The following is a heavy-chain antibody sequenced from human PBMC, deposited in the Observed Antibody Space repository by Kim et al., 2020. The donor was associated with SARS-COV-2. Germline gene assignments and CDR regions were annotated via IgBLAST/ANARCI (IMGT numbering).Heavy chain of an antibody. D-gene: IGHD2-15*01. CDR1: GFTFSSYS. Sequence: GGSLRLSCAASGFTFSSYSMNWVRQAPGKGLEWVSYISSSSSTIYYADSVKGRFTISRDNAKNSLYLQMNSLRDEDTAVYYCARGGTGYCSGGSCPSSWWFWPWGQGTLVTVSS. V-gene: IGHV3-48*02. CDR3: ARGGTGYCSGGSCPSSWWFWP. CDR2: ISSSSSTI. J-gene: IGHJ5*02.